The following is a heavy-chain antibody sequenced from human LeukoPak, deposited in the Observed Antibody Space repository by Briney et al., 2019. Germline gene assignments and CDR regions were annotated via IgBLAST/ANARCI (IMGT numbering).Heavy chain of an antibody. CDR3: ARHLGGGIYFDY. J-gene: IGHJ4*02. V-gene: IGHV4-59*08. Sequence: SETLSLTCTVSGASITVHYWSWIRQPPGKGLEWIGFIYYSGTTNYNPSLKSRVTISVDTSKNQFSLTLSSVTAAYTAVYYCARHLGGGIYFDYWGQGTLVTVSS. D-gene: IGHD3-16*01. CDR2: IYYSGTT. CDR1: GASITVHY.